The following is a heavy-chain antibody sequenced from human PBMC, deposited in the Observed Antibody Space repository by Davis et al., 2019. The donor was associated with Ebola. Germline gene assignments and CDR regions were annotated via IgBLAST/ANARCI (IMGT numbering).Heavy chain of an antibody. J-gene: IGHJ6*02. CDR1: GGSISSSNW. CDR3: AGGYIWGSYRSYYYYYGMDV. Sequence: SETLSLTCAVSGGSISSSNWWSWVRQPPGKGLEWIGEINHSGSTNYNPSLKSRVTISVDTSKNQFSLKLSSVTAADTAVYYCAGGYIWGSYRSYYYYYGMDVWGQGTTVTVSS. CDR2: INHSGST. V-gene: IGHV4-4*02. D-gene: IGHD3-16*02.